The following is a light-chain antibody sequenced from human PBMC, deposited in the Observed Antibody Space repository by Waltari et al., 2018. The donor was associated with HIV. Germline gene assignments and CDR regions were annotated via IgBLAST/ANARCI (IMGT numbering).Light chain of an antibody. CDR2: AAS. J-gene: IGKJ4*01. CDR3: QQSYSTPRLT. CDR1: QSISSY. V-gene: IGKV1-39*01. Sequence: DIQMTQSPSSLSASVGDRVTITCRASQSISSYLNWYQQKPGKAPKLLIYAASSLQSGVPSRFSCSGSVTDFTLTISSLQPEDFATYYCQQSYSTPRLTFGGGTKVEIK.